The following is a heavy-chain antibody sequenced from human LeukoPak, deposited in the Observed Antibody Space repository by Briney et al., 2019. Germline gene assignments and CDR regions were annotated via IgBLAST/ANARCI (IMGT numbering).Heavy chain of an antibody. J-gene: IGHJ6*03. Sequence: SETLSLICAVYGGSFSGYYWSWIRQPPGKGLEWIGEINHSGSTNYNPSLKSRVTISVDTSKNQFSLKLSSVTAADTAVYYCARAPTVDIVATIQYYYYYMDVWGKGTTVTVSS. CDR3: ARAPTVDIVATIQYYYYYMDV. CDR1: GGSFSGYY. D-gene: IGHD5-12*01. V-gene: IGHV4-34*01. CDR2: INHSGST.